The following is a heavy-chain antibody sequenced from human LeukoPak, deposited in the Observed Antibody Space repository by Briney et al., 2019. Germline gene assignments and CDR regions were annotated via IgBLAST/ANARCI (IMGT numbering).Heavy chain of an antibody. CDR3: ARGSMGCSGGSCYYYYYMDV. V-gene: IGHV1-18*01. CDR1: GYTFTSYG. D-gene: IGHD2-15*01. CDR2: ISAYNGNT. J-gene: IGHJ6*03. Sequence: GASVNVSCKSSGYTFTSYGISWVRQAPGQGLEGMGWISAYNGNTNYPQKLQGRVTMTTDTSTSTAYMELRRLRSDDTAVYYCARGSMGCSGGSCYYYYYMDVWGKGTTVTVSS.